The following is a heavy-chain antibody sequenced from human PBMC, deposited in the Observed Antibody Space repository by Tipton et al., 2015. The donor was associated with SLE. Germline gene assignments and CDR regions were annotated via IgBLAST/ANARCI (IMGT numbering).Heavy chain of an antibody. Sequence: LRLSCTVSGGSISSSSYYWGWIRQPPGKGLEWIGSIYYSGSTYYNPSLKSRVTISVDTSKNQFSLKLSSVTAADTAVYYCARGALATIWGQGTMVTVSS. J-gene: IGHJ3*02. CDR3: ARGALATI. D-gene: IGHD6-13*01. V-gene: IGHV4-39*01. CDR2: IYYSGST. CDR1: GGSISSSSYY.